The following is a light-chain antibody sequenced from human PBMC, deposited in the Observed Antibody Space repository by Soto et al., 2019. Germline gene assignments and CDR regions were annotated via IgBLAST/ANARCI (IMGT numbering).Light chain of an antibody. CDR2: KTS. CDR3: QQYHSFSLT. J-gene: IGKJ4*01. V-gene: IGKV1-5*03. Sequence: DIQMTQSPSTLSASVGDRVTITCRASQSISNWLAWYQQKPGKAPNLLIYKTSNLESGVPSRFSGSGSGTEFSLTISSLQPDDFATYYCQQYHSFSLTFGGGTRVEVK. CDR1: QSISNW.